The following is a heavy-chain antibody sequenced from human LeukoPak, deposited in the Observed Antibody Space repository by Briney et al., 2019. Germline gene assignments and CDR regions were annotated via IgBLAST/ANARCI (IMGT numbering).Heavy chain of an antibody. CDR3: ARSPPVRGVIITNYYYYYYMDV. Sequence: SETLSLTCTVSGGSISSYYWSWIRQPAGKGLEWVGRIYTSGSTNYNPSLKSRVTMSVDTSKNQFSLKLSSVTAADTAVYYCARSPPVRGVIITNYYYYYYMDVWGKGTTVTVSS. CDR1: GGSISSYY. J-gene: IGHJ6*03. CDR2: IYTSGST. V-gene: IGHV4-4*07. D-gene: IGHD3-10*01.